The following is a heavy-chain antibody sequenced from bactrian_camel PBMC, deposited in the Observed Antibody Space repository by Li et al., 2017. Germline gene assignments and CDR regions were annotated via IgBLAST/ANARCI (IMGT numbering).Heavy chain of an antibody. V-gene: IGHV3S53*01. J-gene: IGHJ4*01. CDR3: AAGEIYSPPLCHTMNRRRDLPY. Sequence: VQLVESGGGSVQAGGSLRLSCAASRYMYGNGCMGWFRQAPGKEREGVATIDTDGSTRYADSVKGRFTLSKDNAKNTLYLQMNGLKPEDTAMYYCAAGEIYSPPLCHTMNRRRDLPYWGQGTQVTVS. CDR1: RYMYGNGC. D-gene: IGHD1*01. CDR2: IDTDGST.